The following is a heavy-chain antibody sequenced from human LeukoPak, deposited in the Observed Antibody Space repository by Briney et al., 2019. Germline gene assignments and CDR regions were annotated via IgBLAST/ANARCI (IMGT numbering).Heavy chain of an antibody. D-gene: IGHD6-19*01. J-gene: IGHJ6*03. Sequence: SETLSLTCAVYGGSFSRYYWSWIRQSPGKGLEWIGSIYYSGDTYYNPSLKSRRVTISVDTSKNQFSLRLSSVTAADTAVYYCARHQWHYYYYMGVWGKGSTVTVSS. V-gene: IGHV4-39*01. CDR3: ARHQWHYYYYMGV. CDR1: GGSFSRYY. CDR2: IYYSGDT.